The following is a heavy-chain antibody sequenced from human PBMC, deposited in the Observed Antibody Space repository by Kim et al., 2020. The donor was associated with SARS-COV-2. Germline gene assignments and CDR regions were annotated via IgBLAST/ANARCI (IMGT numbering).Heavy chain of an antibody. CDR1: GGSFSGYY. V-gene: IGHV4-34*01. CDR3: ARGCPRYSNYVGRWFDP. Sequence: SETLSLTCAVYGGSFSGYYWSWIRQPPGKGLEWIGEINHSGSTNYNPSLNSRVTISVDTSKNQFSLKLSSVTAADTAVYYCARGCPRYSNYVGRWFDPWGQGTLVTVSS. J-gene: IGHJ5*02. CDR2: INHSGST. D-gene: IGHD4-4*01.